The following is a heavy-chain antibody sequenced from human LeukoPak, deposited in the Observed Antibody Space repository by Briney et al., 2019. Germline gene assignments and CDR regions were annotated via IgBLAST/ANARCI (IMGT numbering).Heavy chain of an antibody. Sequence: GGSLRLSCAASGFTFSNAWMSWVRQAPGKGLEWVGRIKSKTDGGTTDYAAPVKGRFTISRHDSKNTLYLQMNSLKTEDTAVYYCTTDRTGDYYDSSGYYYYWGQGTLVTVSS. V-gene: IGHV3-15*01. CDR3: TTDRTGDYYDSSGYYYY. D-gene: IGHD3-22*01. CDR1: GFTFSNAW. J-gene: IGHJ4*02. CDR2: IKSKTDGGTT.